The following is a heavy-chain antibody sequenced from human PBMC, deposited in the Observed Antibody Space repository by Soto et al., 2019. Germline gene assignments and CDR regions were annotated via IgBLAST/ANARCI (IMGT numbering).Heavy chain of an antibody. CDR3: ARNGVYSLGS. V-gene: IGHV4-4*02. J-gene: IGHJ5*02. D-gene: IGHD4-17*01. CDR1: GASISSDNW. Sequence: QVQLQESGPGLVKPSGTLSLTCAVSGASISSDNWWNWVRQPPGQGLERIGEVYRSGSTNYDPSLKSRVTISIDMSKNQCSLTLTSVTAADTAMYYCARNGVYSLGSWGQGTLVTVSS. CDR2: VYRSGST.